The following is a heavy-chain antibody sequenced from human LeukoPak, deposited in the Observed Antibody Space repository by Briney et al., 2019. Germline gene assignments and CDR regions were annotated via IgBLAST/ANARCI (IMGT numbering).Heavy chain of an antibody. CDR1: GGSFSGYY. V-gene: IGHV4-34*01. CDR3: ARAAVAATRHSPGRYYYYGMDV. J-gene: IGHJ6*04. Sequence: SETLSLTCAVYGGSFSGYYWSWIRQPPGKGLEWIGEINHSGSTNYNPSLKSRVTISVNTSKNQFSPKLSSVTAADTAVYYCARAAVAATRHSPGRYYYYGMDVWGKGTTVTVSS. D-gene: IGHD2-15*01. CDR2: INHSGST.